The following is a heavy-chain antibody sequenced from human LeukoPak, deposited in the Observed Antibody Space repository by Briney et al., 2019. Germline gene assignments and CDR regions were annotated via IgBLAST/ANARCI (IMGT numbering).Heavy chain of an antibody. CDR1: GFTFSSYS. CDR3: ARDQVHGHGSGSATEPKYYYYYMDV. V-gene: IGHV3-21*01. CDR2: ISSSSSYI. J-gene: IGHJ6*03. Sequence: PGGSLRLSCAASGFTFSSYSMNWVRQAPGKGLEWVSSISSSSSYIYYADSVKGRFTISRDNAKNSLYLQMNSLRAEDTAVYYCARDQVHGHGSGSATEPKYYYYYMDVWGKGTTVTVSS. D-gene: IGHD3-10*01.